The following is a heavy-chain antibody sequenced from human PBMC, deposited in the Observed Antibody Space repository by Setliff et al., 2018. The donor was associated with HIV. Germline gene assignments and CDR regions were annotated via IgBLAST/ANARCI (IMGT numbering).Heavy chain of an antibody. CDR1: GGPFTSA. CDR2: IIPIFGTA. CDR3: ASDSPAARSEELEDHYYYFMDV. V-gene: IGHV1-69*13. Sequence: SVKVSCKASGGPFTSAFNWVRQVPGQGLEWMGGIIPIFGTANYAQNFGGRVTITADQSTTTSYLQLNSLRFEDTAIYYCASDSPAARSEELEDHYYYFMDVWGKGATVTVSS. J-gene: IGHJ6*03. D-gene: IGHD3-10*01.